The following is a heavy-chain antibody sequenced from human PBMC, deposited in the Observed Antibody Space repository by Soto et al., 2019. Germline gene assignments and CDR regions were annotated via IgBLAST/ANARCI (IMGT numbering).Heavy chain of an antibody. Sequence: SETLSLTCAVYGGSFSVYYWSWLRQPPGKGPEWIGEINHSGSTDYNPSLKSRVTISVDTSKNQFSLNLSSVTAADTAVYYCATLRGSDTQYNSFDPWGPGTLVTVSS. V-gene: IGHV4-34*01. CDR3: ATLRGSDTQYNSFDP. D-gene: IGHD3-10*01. CDR1: GGSFSVYY. CDR2: INHSGST. J-gene: IGHJ5*02.